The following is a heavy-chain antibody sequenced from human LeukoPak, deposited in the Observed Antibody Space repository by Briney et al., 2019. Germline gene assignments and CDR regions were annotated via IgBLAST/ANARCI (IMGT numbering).Heavy chain of an antibody. CDR2: ISSSSSYI. J-gene: IGHJ4*02. CDR3: ARGNGGHLDY. V-gene: IGHV3-21*01. Sequence: GGSLRLSCAASGFTFSSYSMNWVRQAPGKGLEWVSSISSSSSYIYYADSVKGRFTISRDNAKSSLYLQMNSLRAEDTAVYYCARGNGGHLDYWGQGTLVTVSS. CDR1: GFTFSSYS. D-gene: IGHD2-8*01.